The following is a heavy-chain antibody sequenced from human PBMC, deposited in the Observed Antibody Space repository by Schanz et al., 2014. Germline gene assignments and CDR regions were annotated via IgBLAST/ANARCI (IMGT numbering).Heavy chain of an antibody. D-gene: IGHD3-22*01. J-gene: IGHJ3*02. V-gene: IGHV3-48*01. CDR1: GFTFSDYS. CDR3: ARKMKVGVYGGKGHDSLDI. Sequence: EVQLVESGGGWVQPGGSLRLSCAASGFTFSDYSMNWVRQAPGKGPEWVSYIRSSSTPIYYADSVKGRFTISRDNAKNTLYLQMNTLRAEDTAVYYCARKMKVGVYGGKGHDSLDIWGQGTMVTVSS. CDR2: IRSSSTPI.